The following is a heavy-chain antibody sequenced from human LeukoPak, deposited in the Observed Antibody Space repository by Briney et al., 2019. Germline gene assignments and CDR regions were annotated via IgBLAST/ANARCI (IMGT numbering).Heavy chain of an antibody. CDR1: GYTFTGYY. V-gene: IGHV1-2*02. D-gene: IGHD3-22*01. Sequence: ASLKVSCKASGYTFTGYYIHWVRRAPGQGLEWMGWINPNSGGTNSADQFEGRVTMTRDTSISTAYMELTSLTSDDTAVYYCARVVGFYSDSSGYGYLDFWGQGTLVTVSS. J-gene: IGHJ4*02. CDR3: ARVVGFYSDSSGYGYLDF. CDR2: INPNSGGT.